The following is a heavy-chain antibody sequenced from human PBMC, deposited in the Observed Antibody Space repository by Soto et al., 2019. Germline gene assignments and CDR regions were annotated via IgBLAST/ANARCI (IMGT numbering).Heavy chain of an antibody. CDR3: AKDSRTDLGSYPSGAFDI. Sequence: GGSLRLSCAASGFTFDDYTMHWVRQAPGKGLEWVSLISWDGGSTYYADSVKGRFTISRDNSKNSLYLQMNSLRTEDTALYYCAKDSRTDLGSYPSGAFDIWGQGTMVTVSS. CDR2: ISWDGGST. CDR1: GFTFDDYT. V-gene: IGHV3-43*01. J-gene: IGHJ3*02. D-gene: IGHD1-26*01.